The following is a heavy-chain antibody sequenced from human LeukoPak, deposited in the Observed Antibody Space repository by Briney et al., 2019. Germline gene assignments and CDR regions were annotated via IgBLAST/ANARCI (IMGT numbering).Heavy chain of an antibody. CDR2: ISPYNGNT. V-gene: IGHV1-18*01. CDR1: GYDFTSVG. CDR3: ARAGSGSGWYFDY. J-gene: IGHJ4*02. Sequence: ASVKVSFKASGYDFTSVGITWMRRAPGQGLEWMGWISPYNGNTRYAQKFQGRVAMTTDTSTTTAYMELRGLRFNDTAVYYCARAGSGSGWYFDYWGQGTLVTVSS. D-gene: IGHD6-19*01.